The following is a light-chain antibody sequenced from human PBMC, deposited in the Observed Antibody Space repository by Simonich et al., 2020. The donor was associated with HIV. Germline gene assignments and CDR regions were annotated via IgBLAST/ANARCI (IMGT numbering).Light chain of an antibody. J-gene: IGKJ1*01. CDR1: QSVLTSSNNKNN. V-gene: IGKV4-1*01. Sequence: EIVMPKSPAPLAVSLGERAPITGKSSQSVLTSSNNKNNLAWYQQKPGQPPKLLIYWESTRESGGPDRFSGSGSGTDVTLTISSLQAEDVAVYYCQQYYSTPRTFGQGTKVEIK. CDR3: QQYYSTPRT. CDR2: WES.